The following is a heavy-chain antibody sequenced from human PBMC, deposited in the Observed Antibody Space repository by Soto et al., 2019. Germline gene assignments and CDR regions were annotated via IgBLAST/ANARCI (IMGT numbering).Heavy chain of an antibody. CDR1: GFTFSSYA. J-gene: IGHJ6*02. D-gene: IGHD3-10*01. V-gene: IGHV3-30-3*01. Sequence: QVQLVESGGGVVQPGRSLRLSCAASGFTFSSYAMHWVRQAPGKGLAWVAVISYDGSNKYYADSVKGRFTISRDNSKNTLYLQMNSLRAEDTAVYYCARDRVVRGLRGMDVWGQGTTVTVSS. CDR3: ARDRVVRGLRGMDV. CDR2: ISYDGSNK.